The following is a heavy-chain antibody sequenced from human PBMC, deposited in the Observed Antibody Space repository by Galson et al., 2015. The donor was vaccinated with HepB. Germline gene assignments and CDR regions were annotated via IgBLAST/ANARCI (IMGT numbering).Heavy chain of an antibody. CDR3: ARPARPGYSSRWHLDY. Sequence: SVKVSCKASGYTFSAYGISWVRQTPGQGLEWMGWISAYNGNTDYAQNFQDRVSMTTDTSTSTVYLELRRLRSDDTAMYYCARPARPGYSSRWHLDYWGQGTQVTVSS. J-gene: IGHJ4*02. CDR2: ISAYNGNT. V-gene: IGHV1-18*01. CDR1: GYTFSAYG. D-gene: IGHD6-13*01.